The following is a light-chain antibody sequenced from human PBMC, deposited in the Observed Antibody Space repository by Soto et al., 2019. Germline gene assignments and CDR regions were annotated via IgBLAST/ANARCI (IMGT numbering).Light chain of an antibody. Sequence: AIQLTQSTSSLSASVGDRVTITCRASQGISSALAWYQQKPGKAPKLLIYDASSLESGVPSRFSGSGSGTDFTLTISSLQPEDFATYYCQQFNNYTQVPFGQGTKVDIK. V-gene: IGKV1D-13*01. CDR1: QGISSA. CDR2: DAS. J-gene: IGKJ1*01. CDR3: QQFNNYTQVP.